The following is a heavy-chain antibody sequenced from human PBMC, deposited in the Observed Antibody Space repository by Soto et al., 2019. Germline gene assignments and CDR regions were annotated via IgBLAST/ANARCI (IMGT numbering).Heavy chain of an antibody. CDR3: AKSRIATLPGVGMDV. CDR2: IIPFFQAP. CDR1: GGNFSKYA. V-gene: IGHV1-69*13. J-gene: IGHJ6*02. Sequence: AVKVSCKASGGNFSKYAISWVRQAPGQGLEWMGGIIPFFQAPNYAQRFQGRVTITADESTTTVYMEMSSLRSEDTALYYCAKSRIATLPGVGMDVWGQGTTVTVSS. D-gene: IGHD2-8*01.